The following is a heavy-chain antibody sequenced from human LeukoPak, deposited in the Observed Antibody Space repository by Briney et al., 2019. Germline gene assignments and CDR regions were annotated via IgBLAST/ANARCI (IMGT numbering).Heavy chain of an antibody. CDR1: GFTFSDYY. D-gene: IGHD2-2*01. J-gene: IGHJ5*02. CDR3: ARGNGGSGDIVVVPAAIWFDP. CDR2: ISSSGGTI. Sequence: KPGGSLRLSCAASGFTFSDYYMSWIRQAPGKGLEWVSYISSSGGTIYYADSVKGRFTISRDNAKNSLYLQMNSLRAEDTAVYYCARGNGGSGDIVVVPAAIWFDPWGQGTLVTVSS. V-gene: IGHV3-11*01.